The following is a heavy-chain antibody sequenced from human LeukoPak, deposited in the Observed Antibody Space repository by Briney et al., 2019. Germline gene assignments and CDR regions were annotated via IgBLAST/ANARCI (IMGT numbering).Heavy chain of an antibody. V-gene: IGHV3-74*01. D-gene: IGHD3-16*02. CDR1: GFAFSNYW. Sequence: GGSLRLSCAASGFAFSNYWMNWVRQAPGKGLVWVSRINPDGSTSSYADSVKGRFTISRDNAKNTLYLQMNSLRAEDTALYYCAAGVIVPIWGQGTLVTVSS. CDR2: INPDGSTS. CDR3: AAGVIVPI. J-gene: IGHJ4*02.